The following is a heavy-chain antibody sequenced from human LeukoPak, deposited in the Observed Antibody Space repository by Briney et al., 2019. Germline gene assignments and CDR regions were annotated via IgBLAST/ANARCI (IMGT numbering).Heavy chain of an antibody. CDR3: ARGGSYYGVYYLDY. CDR1: GGSLSSVGYS. D-gene: IGHD1-26*01. Sequence: KTSETLSLTRAVSGGSLSSVGYSWSWIRQPPGKGLEWIGDIYLIGRTYYNPSLKSRVTISVDRSKNKFYLKLSSVTAAETAVYYCARGGSYYGVYYLDYWGQGTLVTVSS. J-gene: IGHJ4*02. V-gene: IGHV4-30-2*01. CDR2: IYLIGRT.